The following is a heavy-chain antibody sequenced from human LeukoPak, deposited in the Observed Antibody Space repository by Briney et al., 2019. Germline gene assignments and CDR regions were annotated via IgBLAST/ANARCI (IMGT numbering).Heavy chain of an antibody. Sequence: SETLSLTCTVSGGSISSSSYYWGWIRQPPGKGLEWIGSIYYSGSTYYNPSLKSRVTISVDTSKNQFSLKLSSVTAADTAVYYCARGLKAVADTSPFDYWGQGTLVTVSS. CDR3: ARGLKAVADTSPFDY. J-gene: IGHJ4*02. V-gene: IGHV4-39*07. CDR2: IYYSGST. D-gene: IGHD6-19*01. CDR1: GGSISSSSYY.